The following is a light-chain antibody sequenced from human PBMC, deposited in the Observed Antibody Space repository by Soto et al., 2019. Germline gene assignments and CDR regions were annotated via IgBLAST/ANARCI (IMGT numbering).Light chain of an antibody. CDR3: QQYNSYSWT. V-gene: IGKV1-5*01. CDR2: DAS. CDR1: QSISSW. J-gene: IGKJ1*01. Sequence: DIQMTQSPSTLSASVGDRVTITCRASQSISSWLAWYQQKPGKAPKLLIYDASSLESGVPSRFSVSGSGTEFTLTISSLQPDDFATSYCQQYNSYSWTFGQGTKVEIK.